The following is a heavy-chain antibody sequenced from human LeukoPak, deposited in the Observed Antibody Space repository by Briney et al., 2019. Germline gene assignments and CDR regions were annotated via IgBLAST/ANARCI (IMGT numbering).Heavy chain of an antibody. J-gene: IGHJ4*02. CDR3: ARGGYCSGGSCYPGRFDY. V-gene: IGHV4-34*01. D-gene: IGHD2-15*01. Sequence: PSETLSLTCAGYGGSFSGYYWSWIRQPPGKGLEWIGEINHSGSTNYNPSLKSRVTISIDTSKDQLSLKLSSVTAADTAVYYCARGGYCSGGSCYPGRFDYWGQGTLVTVSS. CDR2: INHSGST. CDR1: GGSFSGYY.